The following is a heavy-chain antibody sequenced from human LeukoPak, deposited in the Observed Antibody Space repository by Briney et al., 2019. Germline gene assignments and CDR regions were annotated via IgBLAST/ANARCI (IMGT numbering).Heavy chain of an antibody. CDR1: GGSISSGSYY. CDR3: ASRIIYDSSGYYGDY. Sequence: PSETLSLTCTVSGGSISSGSYYWSWIRQPAGKGLEWIGRIYTSGSTNYNPPLKSRVTISVDTSKNQFSLKLSSVTAADTAVYYCASRIIYDSSGYYGDYWGQGTLVTVSS. V-gene: IGHV4-61*02. CDR2: IYTSGST. J-gene: IGHJ4*02. D-gene: IGHD3-22*01.